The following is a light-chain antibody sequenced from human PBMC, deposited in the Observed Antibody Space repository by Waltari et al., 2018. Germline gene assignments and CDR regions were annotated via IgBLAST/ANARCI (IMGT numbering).Light chain of an antibody. CDR2: DVS. Sequence: QSALTQPASVSGSPGQSITISCTGTSDDVGAYNYVSWYPQHPGKAPKLLISDVSERPSGVSNRFSGSKSGNTASLTISGLQSEDEADYYCCSLTTSTSLDYVFGTGTKVTVL. V-gene: IGLV2-14*01. J-gene: IGLJ1*01. CDR1: SDDVGAYNY. CDR3: CSLTTSTSLDYV.